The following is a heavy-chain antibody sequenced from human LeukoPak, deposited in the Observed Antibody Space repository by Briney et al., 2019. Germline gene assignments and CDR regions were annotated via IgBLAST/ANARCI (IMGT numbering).Heavy chain of an antibody. CDR2: ISGSGGST. CDR1: GFTFSSYA. V-gene: IGHV3-23*01. CDR3: AKEWRWLQSGNYFDY. D-gene: IGHD5-24*01. J-gene: IGHJ4*02. Sequence: GGSLRLSCAASGFTFSSYAMSWVRQAPGKGLEWVSAISGSGGSTYYADSVKGRFTISRDNSKSTLYLQMNSLRAEDTAVYYCAKEWRWLQSGNYFDYWGQGTLVTVSS.